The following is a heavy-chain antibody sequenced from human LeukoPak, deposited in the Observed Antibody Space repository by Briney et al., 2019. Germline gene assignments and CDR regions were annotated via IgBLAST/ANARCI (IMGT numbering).Heavy chain of an antibody. Sequence: PSETLSLTCTVSGASISSGRNYWGWIRQSPGKGLEWIASLYSSGTTHYNPSLQSRVSVSADTSKNQFSVRLNSLTAADTAAYYCARHPGMRYSGSYIDYWGQGTLVSVSS. V-gene: IGHV4-39*01. D-gene: IGHD1-26*01. CDR2: LYSSGTT. CDR1: GASISSGRNY. J-gene: IGHJ4*02. CDR3: ARHPGMRYSGSYIDY.